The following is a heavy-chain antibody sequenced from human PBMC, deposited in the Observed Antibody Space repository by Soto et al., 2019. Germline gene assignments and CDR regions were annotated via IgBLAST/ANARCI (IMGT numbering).Heavy chain of an antibody. Sequence: SETLSLTYTVSGGSISSYYWSWIRQPPGKGLEWIRHIFYSGSTNYNPSLKSRLTISVDTSKNHFSLRLTSVTAADTAVYYCARDLWVEPELYYYGMDVWGQGTTVTVSS. J-gene: IGHJ6*02. CDR2: IFYSGST. CDR1: GGSISSYY. V-gene: IGHV4-59*12. CDR3: ARDLWVEPELYYYGMDV. D-gene: IGHD1-1*01.